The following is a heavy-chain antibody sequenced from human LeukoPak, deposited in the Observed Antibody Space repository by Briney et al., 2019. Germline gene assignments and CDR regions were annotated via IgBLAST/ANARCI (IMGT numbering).Heavy chain of an antibody. CDR3: ARSSTFGGVIVIPYYYYYYGMDV. CDR2: INPSGGST. CDR1: GYTFTSYY. D-gene: IGHD3-16*02. J-gene: IGHJ6*02. V-gene: IGHV1-46*01. Sequence: ASVKVPCKASGYTFTSYYMHWVRQAPGQGLEWMGIINPSGGSTSYAQKFQGRVTMTRDTSTSTVYMELSSLRSEDTAVYYCARSSTFGGVIVIPYYYYYYGMDVWGQGTLVTVSS.